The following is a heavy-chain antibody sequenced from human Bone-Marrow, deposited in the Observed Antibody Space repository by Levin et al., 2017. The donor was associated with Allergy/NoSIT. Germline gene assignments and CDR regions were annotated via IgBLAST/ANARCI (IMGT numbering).Heavy chain of an antibody. Sequence: GASVKVSCKATGGTFSTFAITWVRQAPGQGLEWMGGIIPFLGTPQYAQKFQDRLTITADKATNVAYMELSSLKSDDTAIYFCARVRYCNAGSCYYEPGAFDNWGQGTVVTVSS. V-gene: IGHV1-69*10. CDR3: ARVRYCNAGSCYYEPGAFDN. J-gene: IGHJ3*02. CDR2: IIPFLGTP. CDR1: GGTFSTFA. D-gene: IGHD2-15*01.